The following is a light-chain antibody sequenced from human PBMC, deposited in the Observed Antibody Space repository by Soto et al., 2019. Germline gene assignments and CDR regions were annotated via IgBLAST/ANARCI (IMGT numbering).Light chain of an antibody. CDR3: QQYYSLPRT. CDR2: ESS. Sequence: PATPCLHPEETATLSCKASQNVANYLDWYQQKPGQAPRLLIYESSNWATGVAARFSGSGSGTDFTFTISSLQAEDVAVYYCQQYYSLPRTFGEGTKVDIK. CDR1: QNVANY. J-gene: IGKJ4*01. V-gene: IGKV3-11*01.